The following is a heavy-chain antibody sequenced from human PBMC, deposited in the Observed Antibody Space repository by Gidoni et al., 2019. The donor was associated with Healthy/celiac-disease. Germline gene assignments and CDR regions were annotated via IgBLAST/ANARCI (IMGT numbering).Heavy chain of an antibody. CDR2: ISSNGGST. J-gene: IGHJ4*02. CDR3: VKEMVRGVFDY. D-gene: IGHD3-10*01. CDR1: GFTFSSYA. Sequence: EVHLVESGGGLVQPGGSLRLSCSASGFTFSSYAMHWVRQAPGKGLAYVSAISSNGGSTYYADSVEGRFTISRDNFKNTLSLQMSSLRAEDTAVYYCVKEMVRGVFDYWGQGTLVTVSS. V-gene: IGHV3-64D*06.